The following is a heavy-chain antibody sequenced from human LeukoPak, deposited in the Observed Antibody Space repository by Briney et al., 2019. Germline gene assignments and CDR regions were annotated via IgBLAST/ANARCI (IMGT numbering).Heavy chain of an antibody. CDR1: GGTFSSYA. CDR3: ARLYYGSGNLDY. J-gene: IGHJ4*02. CDR2: IIPIFGTA. V-gene: IGHV1-69*06. D-gene: IGHD3-10*01. Sequence: ASVKVSCKASGGTFSSYAISWVRQAPGQGLEWMGGIIPIFGTANYAQKFQGRVTMTADKSTSTAYMELNSLRSEDTAVYYCARLYYGSGNLDYWGQGTLVTVSS.